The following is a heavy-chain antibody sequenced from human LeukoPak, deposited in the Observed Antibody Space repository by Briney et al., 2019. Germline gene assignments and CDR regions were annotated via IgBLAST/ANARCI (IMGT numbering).Heavy chain of an antibody. D-gene: IGHD3-10*01. CDR3: ARVGIWFGELLYEDY. CDR1: GFTFSSYE. Sequence: GGSLRLSCVASGFTFSSYEMNWVRQAPGKGLEWVSYISSSGSPIYYADSVKGRFTISRDNSKNTLYLQMNSLRAEDTAVYYCARVGIWFGELLYEDYWGQGTLVTVSS. V-gene: IGHV3-48*03. CDR2: ISSSGSPI. J-gene: IGHJ4*02.